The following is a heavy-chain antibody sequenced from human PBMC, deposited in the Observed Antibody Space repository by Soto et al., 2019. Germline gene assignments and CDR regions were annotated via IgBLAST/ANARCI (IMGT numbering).Heavy chain of an antibody. CDR2: INHSGST. CDR3: AREIIAAAGVWFDP. J-gene: IGHJ5*02. D-gene: IGHD6-13*01. Sequence: SETLSLTCAVYGGSFSGYYWSWIRQPPGKGLEWIGEINHSGSTNYNPSLKSRVTISVDTSKDQFSLKLSSVTAADTAVYYCAREIIAAAGVWFDPWGQGTLVTGSS. CDR1: GGSFSGYY. V-gene: IGHV4-34*01.